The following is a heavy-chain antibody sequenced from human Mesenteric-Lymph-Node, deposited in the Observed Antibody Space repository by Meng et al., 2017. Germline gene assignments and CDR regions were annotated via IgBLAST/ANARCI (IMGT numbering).Heavy chain of an antibody. D-gene: IGHD6-19*01. CDR3: ARDNSGWQHKDY. Sequence: QVQLQESGPGLVTPSGTLSLTCVVSGVSVSSDSWWIWVRQSPGKGLECIGEIHPTGTTQYNPSLDSRATISVDRAKNQISLKLTSVTAADTAVYYCARDNSGWQHKDYWGQGILVTVSS. CDR1: GVSVSSDSW. V-gene: IGHV4-4*02. J-gene: IGHJ4*02. CDR2: IHPTGTT.